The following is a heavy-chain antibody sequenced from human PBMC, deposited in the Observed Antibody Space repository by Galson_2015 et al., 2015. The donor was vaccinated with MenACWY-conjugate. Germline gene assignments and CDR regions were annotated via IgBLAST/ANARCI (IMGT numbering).Heavy chain of an antibody. D-gene: IGHD3-22*01. CDR1: GYTLTELS. V-gene: IGHV1-24*01. J-gene: IGHJ4*02. CDR3: ATKKPGAYDSSGYYSC. CDR2: FDPEDGET. Sequence: SVKVSCKVSGYTLTELSMHWVRQAPGKGLEWMGGFDPEDGETVYAQKFQGRVTMTEDTSTDTAYMELSSLRSEDTAVYYCATKKPGAYDSSGYYSCWGQGTLVTVSS.